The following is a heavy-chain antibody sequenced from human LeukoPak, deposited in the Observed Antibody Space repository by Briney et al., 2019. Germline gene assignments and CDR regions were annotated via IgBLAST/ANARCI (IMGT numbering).Heavy chain of an antibody. Sequence: GGSLRLSCADSGFSFDDYAMHWVRQAPGKGLEWVSLISGDGGSTYYADSVKGRFAISRDNAKNSLYLQMNSLRAEDTAFYYCARWGSGSYYYFDYWGQGTLVTVSS. CDR1: GFSFDDYA. V-gene: IGHV3-43*02. CDR2: ISGDGGST. D-gene: IGHD3-10*01. J-gene: IGHJ4*02. CDR3: ARWGSGSYYYFDY.